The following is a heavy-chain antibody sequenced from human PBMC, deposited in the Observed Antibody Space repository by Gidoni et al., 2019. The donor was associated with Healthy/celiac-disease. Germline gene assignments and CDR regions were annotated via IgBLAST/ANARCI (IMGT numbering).Heavy chain of an antibody. D-gene: IGHD2-2*01. CDR1: GGSISSGGYY. CDR2: IYYSGST. Sequence: QVQLQESAPGLVKPSQTLSLTCTVSGGSISSGGYYWSWIRQHPGKGLEWIGYIYYSGSTYYNPFLKSRVTISVDTSKNQSSLKLSSVTAADTAVYYCARNLVPAAPHYYYGMDVWGQGTTVTVSS. V-gene: IGHV4-31*03. J-gene: IGHJ6*02. CDR3: ARNLVPAAPHYYYGMDV.